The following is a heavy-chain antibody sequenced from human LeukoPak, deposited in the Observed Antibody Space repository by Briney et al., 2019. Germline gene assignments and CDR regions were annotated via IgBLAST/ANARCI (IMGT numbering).Heavy chain of an antibody. V-gene: IGHV3-48*01. CDR2: ISSSSSTI. J-gene: IGHJ4*02. CDR3: ARDMYSYTTYYFDY. CDR1: GFTFSSYS. Sequence: GGSLRLSCAASGFTFSSYSMNWVRQAPGKGLEWVSYISSSSSTIYYADSVKGRFTISRDNAKNSLYLQMNSLRSEDTAVYYCARDMYSYTTYYFDYWGQGTLVTVSS. D-gene: IGHD5-18*01.